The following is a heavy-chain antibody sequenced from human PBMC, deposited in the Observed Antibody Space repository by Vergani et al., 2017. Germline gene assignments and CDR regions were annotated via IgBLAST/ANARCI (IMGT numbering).Heavy chain of an antibody. CDR3: ARETASLSVVPDTTDLHGMDV. CDR1: GGTFSSYA. V-gene: IGHV1-69*01. J-gene: IGHJ6*02. D-gene: IGHD2-2*01. CDR2: IIPIFGTA. Sequence: QVQLVQSGAEVKKPGSSVKVSCKASGGTFSSYAISWVRQAPGQGLEWMGGIIPIFGTANYAQKFQGRVTITADESTSTAYMELSSLRSEDTAVYYCARETASLSVVPDTTDLHGMDVWGQGTTVTVSS.